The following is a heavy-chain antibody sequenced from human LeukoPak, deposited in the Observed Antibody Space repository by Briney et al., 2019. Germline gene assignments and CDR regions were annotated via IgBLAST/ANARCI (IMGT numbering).Heavy chain of an antibody. D-gene: IGHD6-6*01. CDR3: AKQGEWQLVPRGYFDY. CDR1: GLTFSSYA. Sequence: GLSLRLSCAACGLTFSSYALRWARQPPAKGLEGVSAISDSGGSTYYADSAKGRFTISRDNSKNTLYLQMNSLRAEDTAVYYCAKQGEWQLVPRGYFDYWGQGTLVTVSS. V-gene: IGHV3-23*01. J-gene: IGHJ4*02. CDR2: ISDSGGST.